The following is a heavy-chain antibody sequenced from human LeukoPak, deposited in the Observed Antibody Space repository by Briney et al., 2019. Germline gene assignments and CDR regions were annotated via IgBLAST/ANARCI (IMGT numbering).Heavy chain of an antibody. V-gene: IGHV4-59*11. CDR2: IYYSGSI. D-gene: IGHD3-22*01. CDR3: ARDQNYDSSGSFGMDV. J-gene: IGHJ6*02. CDR1: GGSIRSHS. Sequence: SETLSLTCTVSGGSIRSHSWIWIRQPAAKGLAWIGNIYYSGSIKYNPSLKSRVTTSVDTSKNQFSLKLSSVTAADTAVYYCARDQNYDSSGSFGMDVWGQGTTVTVSS.